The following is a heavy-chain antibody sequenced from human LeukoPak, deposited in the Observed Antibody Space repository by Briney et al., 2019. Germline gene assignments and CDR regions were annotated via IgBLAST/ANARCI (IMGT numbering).Heavy chain of an antibody. D-gene: IGHD4-17*01. Sequence: GGSLRLSCAASGFTFSSYAMDWVSQAPGKGLEWVAVMSYDGSNKYYADSVKGRFTISRDNSENTLYLQMNSLRAEDTAVYYCAREYGDYVHGMDVWGQGTTVTVSS. CDR1: GFTFSSYA. CDR2: MSYDGSNK. J-gene: IGHJ6*02. CDR3: AREYGDYVHGMDV. V-gene: IGHV3-30-3*01.